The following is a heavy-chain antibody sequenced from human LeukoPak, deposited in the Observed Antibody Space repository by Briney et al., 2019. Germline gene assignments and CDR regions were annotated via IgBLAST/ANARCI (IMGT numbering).Heavy chain of an antibody. V-gene: IGHV1-69*13. Sequence: GASVKVSCKASGYTFTGYYMHWVRQAPGQGLEWMGGIIPIFGTANYAQKFQGRVTITADESTSTAYMELSSLRSEDTTVYYCARGIVATNHYYYYYMDVWGKGTTVTVSS. CDR1: GYTFTGYY. CDR2: IIPIFGTA. CDR3: ARGIVATNHYYYYYMDV. D-gene: IGHD5-12*01. J-gene: IGHJ6*03.